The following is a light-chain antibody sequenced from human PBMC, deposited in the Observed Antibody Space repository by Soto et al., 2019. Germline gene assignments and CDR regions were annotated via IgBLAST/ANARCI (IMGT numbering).Light chain of an antibody. V-gene: IGKV3D-15*01. CDR3: QQYDDWLRLT. CDR2: GAS. J-gene: IGKJ4*01. CDR1: QSVNIY. Sequence: EIVMTQSPATLSVSPLERATLSCRASQSVNIYLAWYQQKPGQAPRLLIFGASYRATGIPARFSGSGSGTEFNLTISSLQSEDFAVYFCQQYDDWLRLTFGGGTKVDI.